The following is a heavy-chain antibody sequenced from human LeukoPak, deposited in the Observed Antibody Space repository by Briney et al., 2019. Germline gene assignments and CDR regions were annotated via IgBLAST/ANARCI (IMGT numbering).Heavy chain of an antibody. V-gene: IGHV3-23*01. CDR3: AKAPMVRSHYYGMDV. Sequence: GGSLRLSCVVSGISLSNYAMTWVRQAPGKGLEWVSYISERGGSTTYADSVKGRFTISRDNSKNTLYLQMNSLRAEDTAVYYCAKAPMVRSHYYGMDVWGQGTTVTVSS. D-gene: IGHD3-10*01. CDR2: ISERGGST. J-gene: IGHJ6*02. CDR1: GISLSNYA.